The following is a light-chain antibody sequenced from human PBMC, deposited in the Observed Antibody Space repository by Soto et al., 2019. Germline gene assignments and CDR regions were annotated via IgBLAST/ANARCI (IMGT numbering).Light chain of an antibody. Sequence: QSALTQPPSASGSPGQSVTISCTGTSSDVGGYNSVSWYQQYPGKAPQLLIYEVSKRPSGVPDRFSGSKAGNTASLTVSGLQAEDEADYYCSSYAGSNNWVFGGGTKLTVL. CDR2: EVS. CDR1: SSDVGGYNS. J-gene: IGLJ3*02. V-gene: IGLV2-8*01. CDR3: SSYAGSNNWV.